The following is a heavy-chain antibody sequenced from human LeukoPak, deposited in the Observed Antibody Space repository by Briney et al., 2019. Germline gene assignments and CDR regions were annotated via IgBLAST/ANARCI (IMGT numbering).Heavy chain of an antibody. CDR2: IIPIFGTA. V-gene: IGHV1-69*01. CDR3: ASLKMVRGVIITGPHDY. Sequence: WVKVSCKASGGTFSSYAISWVRQAPGQGLEWMGGIIPIFGTANYAQKFQGRVTITADESTSTAYMELSSLRSEDTAVYYCASLKMVRGVIITGPHDYWGQGTLVTVSS. J-gene: IGHJ4*02. CDR1: GGTFSSYA. D-gene: IGHD3-10*01.